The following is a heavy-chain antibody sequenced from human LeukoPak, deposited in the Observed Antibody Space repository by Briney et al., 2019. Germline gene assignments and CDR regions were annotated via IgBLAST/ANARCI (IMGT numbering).Heavy chain of an antibody. Sequence: SVKVSCKASGGTFSSYAISWVRQAPGQGLEWMGWMNPNSGNTGYAQKFQGRVTMTRNTSISTAYMELSSLRSEDTAVYYCARRYCSSTSCYDAFDIWGQGTMVTVSS. J-gene: IGHJ3*02. CDR1: GGTFSSYA. V-gene: IGHV1-8*02. CDR3: ARRYCSSTSCYDAFDI. D-gene: IGHD2-2*01. CDR2: MNPNSGNT.